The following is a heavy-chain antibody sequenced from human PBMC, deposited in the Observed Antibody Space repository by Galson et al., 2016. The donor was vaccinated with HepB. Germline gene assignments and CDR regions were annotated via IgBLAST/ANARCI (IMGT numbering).Heavy chain of an antibody. V-gene: IGHV3-11*03. CDR1: GFSFSDYS. CDR2: ISSSDNSPYT. J-gene: IGHJ4*02. D-gene: IGHD6-13*01. CDR3: AVAAADSWLDY. Sequence: SLRLSCAASGFSFSDYSMSWIRQAPGKGLEWVSYISSSDNSPYTSYADSVKVRFSISRDNAKNSLYLQMNSLRAEDTAVYFCAVAAADSWLDYWGQGTLVAVSS.